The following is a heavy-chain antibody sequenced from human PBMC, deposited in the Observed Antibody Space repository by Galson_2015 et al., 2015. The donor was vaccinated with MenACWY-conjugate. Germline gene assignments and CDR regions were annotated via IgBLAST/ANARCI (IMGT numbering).Heavy chain of an antibody. J-gene: IGHJ3*02. CDR3: ARHDRTAPARSGAFDI. Sequence: TYYNSSLKSRVTISVDTSQNQFSLNLSSVTAADTAMYYCARHDRTAPARSGAFDIWGRGTMVTVSS. D-gene: IGHD2-2*01. V-gene: IGHV4-39*01. CDR2: T.